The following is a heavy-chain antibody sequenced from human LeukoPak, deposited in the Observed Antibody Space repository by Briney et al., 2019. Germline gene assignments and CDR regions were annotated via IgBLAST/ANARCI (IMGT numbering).Heavy chain of an antibody. CDR3: AKRDLFYDSSGYYYAYFDY. J-gene: IGHJ4*02. CDR2: ISGSGGST. CDR1: GFTFSSYA. V-gene: IGHV3-23*01. Sequence: PRGSLRLSCAASGFTFSSYAMSWVRQAPGKGLEWVSAISGSGGSTYYADSVKGRFTISRDNSKNTLYLQMNSLRAEDTAVYYCAKRDLFYDSSGYYYAYFDYWGQGTLVTVSS. D-gene: IGHD3-22*01.